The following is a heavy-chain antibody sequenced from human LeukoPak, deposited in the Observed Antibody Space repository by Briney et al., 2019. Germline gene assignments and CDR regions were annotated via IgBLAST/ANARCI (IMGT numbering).Heavy chain of an antibody. CDR2: IYYSGST. CDR3: ARARGWEIDYYFDY. Sequence: SQTLSLTCTVSGGSISSGDYYWSWIRQPPGKGLEWIGYIYYSGSTYYNPSLKSRVTISVDTSKNQFSLKLSSVTAADTAVYYCARARGWEIDYYFDYWGQGTLVTVSS. CDR1: GGSISSGDYY. D-gene: IGHD1-26*01. J-gene: IGHJ4*02. V-gene: IGHV4-30-4*08.